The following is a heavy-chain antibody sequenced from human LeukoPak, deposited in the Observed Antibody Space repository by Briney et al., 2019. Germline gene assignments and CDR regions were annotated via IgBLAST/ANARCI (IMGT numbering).Heavy chain of an antibody. J-gene: IGHJ4*02. V-gene: IGHV3-30*02. CDR3: AKYDFWSGYIDY. Sequence: GGSLRLSCAASGFTFSNYAMHWVRQAPGKGLEWVAFILYDGSNKYYADSVKGRFTISRDNSKNTLYLQMNSLRAEDTAVYYCAKYDFWSGYIDYWGQGTLVTVSS. CDR1: GFTFSNYA. D-gene: IGHD3-3*01. CDR2: ILYDGSNK.